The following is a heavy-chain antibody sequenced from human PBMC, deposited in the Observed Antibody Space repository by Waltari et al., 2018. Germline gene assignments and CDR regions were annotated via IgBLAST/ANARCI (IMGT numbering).Heavy chain of an antibody. J-gene: IGHJ6*02. V-gene: IGHV3-53*01. Sequence: EVQLAESGGGLIQPGGSLRLSCAASGFTVSSNYMSWVRQAPGKGLEWVSVSKGGGITYYSDSVKGRFTIATDTSRNTLYLQMNSLRAEDTAVYYCASDPGIANGMDGWGQGTTVTVSS. D-gene: IGHD2-21*01. CDR3: ASDPGIANGMDG. CDR2: SKGGGIT. CDR1: GFTVSSNY.